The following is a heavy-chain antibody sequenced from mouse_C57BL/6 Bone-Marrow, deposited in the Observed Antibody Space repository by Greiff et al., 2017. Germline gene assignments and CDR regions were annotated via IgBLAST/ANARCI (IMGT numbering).Heavy chain of an antibody. CDR1: GFTFSNYW. V-gene: IGHV6-3*01. CDR3: TVLLGGY. J-gene: IGHJ2*01. CDR2: IRLKSDNYTT. D-gene: IGHD2-10*01. Sequence: EVMLVESGGGLVQPGGSMKLSCVASGFTFSNYWMNWVRQSPEKGLEWVAQIRLKSDNYTTHYAESVKGGFTISRDDSKSSVYLQMNNLRSEDTGVYYCTVLLGGYWGQGTTLTVSS.